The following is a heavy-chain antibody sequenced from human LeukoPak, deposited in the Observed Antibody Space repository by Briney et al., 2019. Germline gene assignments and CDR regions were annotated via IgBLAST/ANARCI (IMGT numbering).Heavy chain of an antibody. CDR1: GYTFTSYG. CDR2: ISAYNGNT. Sequence: ASVKVSCKASGYTFTSYGISWVRQAPGQGLEWMGWISAYNGNTNYAQKLQGTVTMTTDTSTSTAYMELRSLRSDDTAVYYCARDIAVTIPADYWGQGTLVTVSS. V-gene: IGHV1-18*01. D-gene: IGHD6-19*01. J-gene: IGHJ4*02. CDR3: ARDIAVTIPADY.